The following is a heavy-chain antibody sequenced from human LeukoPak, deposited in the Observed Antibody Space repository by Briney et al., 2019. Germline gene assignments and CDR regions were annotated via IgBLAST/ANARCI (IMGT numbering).Heavy chain of an antibody. CDR3: AREDSSGWYAYY. D-gene: IGHD6-19*01. Sequence: GGSLRLSCAASGFTFSNHGMHWVRQAPGKGLEWVALIWYDGSKIYYTDSVKGRFTISRDDSKSTLYLQMNSLRAEDTAVYYCAREDSSGWYAYYWGQGTLVSVSS. CDR2: IWYDGSKI. J-gene: IGHJ4*02. V-gene: IGHV3-33*01. CDR1: GFTFSNHG.